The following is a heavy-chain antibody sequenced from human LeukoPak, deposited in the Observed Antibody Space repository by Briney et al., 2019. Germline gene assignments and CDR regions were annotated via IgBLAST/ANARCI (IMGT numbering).Heavy chain of an antibody. V-gene: IGHV1-69*01. Sequence: GSSVKVSCKASGGTFSSYAISWVRQAPGQGLEWMGGIIPIFGTANYAQKFQGRVTITADESTSTAYMELSSLRSEDTAVYYCARSPEVGATVIYYFDYWGQGTLVTVSS. J-gene: IGHJ4*02. CDR3: ARSPEVGATVIYYFDY. CDR2: IIPIFGTA. CDR1: GGTFSSYA. D-gene: IGHD1-26*01.